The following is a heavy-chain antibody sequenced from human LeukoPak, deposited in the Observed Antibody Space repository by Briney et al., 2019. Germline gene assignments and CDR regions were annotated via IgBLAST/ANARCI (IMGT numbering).Heavy chain of an antibody. CDR2: ISTSGTT. CDR1: GGSISSNH. V-gene: IGHV4-4*07. Sequence: PSETLSLTCTVSGGSISSNHWSWIRKPAGKGLEWIGRISTSGTTNYNPSVSSRVTISKDTSNKQLSLKVSSVTAADTAVYYCARSMGTTATAFEYLGQGILVTVSS. D-gene: IGHD2-21*02. J-gene: IGHJ4*02. CDR3: ARSMGTTATAFEY.